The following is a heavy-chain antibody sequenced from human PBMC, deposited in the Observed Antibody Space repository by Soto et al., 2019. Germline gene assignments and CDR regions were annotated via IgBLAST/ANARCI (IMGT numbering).Heavy chain of an antibody. V-gene: IGHV4-30-4*01. CDR1: GGSISSGDYY. CDR2: IYYSGST. CDR3: AREPGGADSSGYY. D-gene: IGHD3-22*01. Sequence: PSETLSLTCTVSGGSISSGDYYWSWIRQPPGKGLEWIGYIYYSGSTYYNPSLKSRVTISVDTSKNQFSLKLSSVTAADTAVYYCAREPGGADSSGYYWGQGTLVTAPQ. J-gene: IGHJ4*02.